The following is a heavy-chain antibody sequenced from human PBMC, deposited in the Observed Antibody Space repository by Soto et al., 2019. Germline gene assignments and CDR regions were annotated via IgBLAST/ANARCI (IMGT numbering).Heavy chain of an antibody. J-gene: IGHJ4*02. Sequence: QVQLVESGGGVVQPGRSLRLSCAASGFTFSSYGMHWVRQAPGKGLEWVAVIWYDGSNKHYADSVKGRFTISRDNSKNTLYLQMNSLRAEDTAVYYCARERHYPWYFDYWGQGTLVTVSS. CDR1: GFTFSSYG. CDR2: IWYDGSNK. V-gene: IGHV3-33*01. D-gene: IGHD1-26*01. CDR3: ARERHYPWYFDY.